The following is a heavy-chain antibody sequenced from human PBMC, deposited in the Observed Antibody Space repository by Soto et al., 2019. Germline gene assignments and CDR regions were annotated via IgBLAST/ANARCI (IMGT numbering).Heavy chain of an antibody. CDR2: IFYSGTT. J-gene: IGHJ4*02. CDR1: GGSISSGGYF. CDR3: ARGVFY. D-gene: IGHD6-13*01. V-gene: IGHV4-31*03. Sequence: PSETLSLTCTVSGGSISSGGYFWSWIRQPPGKGLEWIGNIFYSGTTYYNPSLKSRVTISVDTSKNQFSLKLSSVTAADTAVYFWARGVFYGGRGPLFTVS.